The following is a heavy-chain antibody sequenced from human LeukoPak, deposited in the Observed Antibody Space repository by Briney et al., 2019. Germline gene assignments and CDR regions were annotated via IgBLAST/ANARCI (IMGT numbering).Heavy chain of an antibody. D-gene: IGHD3-22*01. V-gene: IGHV4-34*01. CDR2: INHSGST. CDR1: GGSFSGYY. CDR3: AKNYYDSSGYLWDRDAFVI. J-gene: IGHJ3*02. Sequence: PSETLSLTCAVYGGSFSGYYWSWIRQPPGKGLEWIGEINHSGSTNYNPSLKSRVTISVDTSKNQFSLKLSSVTAADTAVYYCAKNYYDSSGYLWDRDAFVIWGQGTMVTVSS.